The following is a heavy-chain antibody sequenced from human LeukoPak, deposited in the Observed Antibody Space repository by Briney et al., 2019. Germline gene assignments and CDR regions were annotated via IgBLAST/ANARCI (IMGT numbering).Heavy chain of an antibody. J-gene: IGHJ5*02. Sequence: SQTLSLTCTVSGGSISSGGYYWSWIRQHPGKGLEWIGYIYYSGSTYYNPSLKSRVTISVDTSKNQFSLKLSSVTAADTAVYYCARVIAAAGTRWFDPWAREPWSPSPQ. CDR2: IYYSGST. D-gene: IGHD6-13*01. CDR1: GGSISSGGYY. V-gene: IGHV4-31*03. CDR3: ARVIAAAGTRWFDP.